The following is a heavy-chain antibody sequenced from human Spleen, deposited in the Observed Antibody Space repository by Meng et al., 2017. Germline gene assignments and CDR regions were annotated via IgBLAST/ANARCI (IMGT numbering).Heavy chain of an antibody. J-gene: IGHJ6*02. CDR3: ARLRLADINGYWGSNYQYYGMDV. D-gene: IGHD2-2*03. CDR2: VIPAFGPA. CDR1: GGNFRTSG. V-gene: IGHV1-69*01. Sequence: KVSCKASGGNFRTSGFNWVRQAPGQGLEWMGGVIPAFGPAKYAQNFQGRVTITADESTSTAYMEMSSLRSEDTAVYYCARLRLADINGYWGSNYQYYGMDVWGQGTTVTVSS.